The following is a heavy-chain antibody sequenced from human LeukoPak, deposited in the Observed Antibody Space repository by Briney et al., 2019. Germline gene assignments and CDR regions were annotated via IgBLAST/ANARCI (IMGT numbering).Heavy chain of an antibody. CDR3: TKGRGI. V-gene: IGHV4-61*09. D-gene: IGHD3-10*01. J-gene: IGHJ1*01. CDR2: IYTSGTS. CDR1: GGSISSGSYD. Sequence: SQTLSLTCTVSGGSISSGSYDWYWIRQPAGKGLEWIGHIYTSGTSNYNPSLRSRVTISVDTSKNQFSLKLTSVTAADTAVYYCTKGRGIWGQGTLVTVSS.